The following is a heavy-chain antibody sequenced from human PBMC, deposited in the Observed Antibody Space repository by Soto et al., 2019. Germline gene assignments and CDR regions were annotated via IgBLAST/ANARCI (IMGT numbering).Heavy chain of an antibody. Sequence: SETLSLTCAVYGGSFSGYYWSWIRQPPGKGLERIGEINHSGNTNYKPSLKSRDTKSVDTSKNQFYLKLSSVTAADTAVYYCARGSRLRSPGPWGQGTLVTVSS. CDR2: INHSGNT. CDR1: GGSFSGYY. V-gene: IGHV4-34*01. D-gene: IGHD5-12*01. J-gene: IGHJ5*02. CDR3: ARGSRLRSPGP.